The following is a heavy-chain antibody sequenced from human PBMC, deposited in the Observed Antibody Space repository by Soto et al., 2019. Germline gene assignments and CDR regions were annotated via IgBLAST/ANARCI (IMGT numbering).Heavy chain of an antibody. D-gene: IGHD3-22*01. Sequence: GGSLRLSCAASGFTFSIYWMSWVRHAPGKGLEWVANIKQDGSEKYYVDSVKGRFTISRDNAKNSLYLQMNSLRAEDTAVYYCARNPQWLGCMDVWGQGTTVTVSS. J-gene: IGHJ6*02. CDR3: ARNPQWLGCMDV. V-gene: IGHV3-7*03. CDR2: IKQDGSEK. CDR1: GFTFSIYW.